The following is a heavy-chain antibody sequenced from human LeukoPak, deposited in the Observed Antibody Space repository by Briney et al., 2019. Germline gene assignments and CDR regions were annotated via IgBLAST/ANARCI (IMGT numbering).Heavy chain of an antibody. Sequence: SVKVSCKASGGTFSSYAISWVRQAPGQGLEWMGRIIPIFGIANYAQKFQGRVTITAGKSTSTAYMELSSLRSEDTAVYYCARGSTVVGTYNWFDPWGQGTLVTVSS. J-gene: IGHJ5*02. CDR2: IIPIFGIA. V-gene: IGHV1-69*04. CDR3: ARGSTVVGTYNWFDP. D-gene: IGHD4-23*01. CDR1: GGTFSSYA.